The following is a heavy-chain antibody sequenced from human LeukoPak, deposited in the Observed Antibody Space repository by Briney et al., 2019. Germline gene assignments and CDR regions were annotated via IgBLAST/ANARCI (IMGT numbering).Heavy chain of an antibody. Sequence: PSETLSLTCTVSGYSISSGYYWGWIRQPPGKGLEWIGRIYTSGSTNYNPSLKSRVTISVDTSKNQFSLKLSSVTAADTAVYYCARVFWGEPYVEMATITPWFDPWGQGTLVTVSS. CDR2: IYTSGST. J-gene: IGHJ5*02. CDR1: GYSISSGYY. CDR3: ARVFWGEPYVEMATITPWFDP. D-gene: IGHD5-24*01. V-gene: IGHV4-38-2*02.